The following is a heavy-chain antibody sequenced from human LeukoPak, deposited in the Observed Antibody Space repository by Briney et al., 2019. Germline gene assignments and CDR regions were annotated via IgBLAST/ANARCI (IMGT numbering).Heavy chain of an antibody. CDR2: ISGSYGST. D-gene: IGHD6-13*01. J-gene: IGHJ4*02. V-gene: IGHV3-23*01. CDR3: AKGSSSSWDHFDY. Sequence: GGSLRLSCASSGFIVSSYGLSWVRQAPGKGLEWVSSISGSYGSTYYADSVRGRFTVSRDNSKNTLYLQMNSLRAEDTAVYYCAKGSSSSWDHFDYWGQGTRVTVSS. CDR1: GFIVSSYG.